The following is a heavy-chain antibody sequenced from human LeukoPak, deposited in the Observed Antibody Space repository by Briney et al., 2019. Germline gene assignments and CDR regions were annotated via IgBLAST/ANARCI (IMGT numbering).Heavy chain of an antibody. CDR1: GFTVSSNY. Sequence: GGSLRLSCAASGFTVSSNYMSWVRQAPGKGQEWVSVIYSGGSTYYADSVKGRFTISRDNSKNTLYLQMNSLRAEDTAVYYCARVRFAIIDYWGQGTLVTVSS. D-gene: IGHD3-3*01. CDR3: ARVRFAIIDY. J-gene: IGHJ4*02. V-gene: IGHV3-53*01. CDR2: IYSGGST.